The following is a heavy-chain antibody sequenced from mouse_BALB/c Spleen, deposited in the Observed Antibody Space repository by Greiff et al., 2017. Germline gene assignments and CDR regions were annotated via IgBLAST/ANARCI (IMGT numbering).Heavy chain of an antibody. CDR2: INPSSGYT. CDR1: GYTFTSYT. J-gene: IGHJ4*01. Sequence: QVQLQQSGAELARPGASVKMSCKASGYTFTSYTMHWVKQRPGQGLEWIGYINPSSGYTNYNQKFKDKATLTADKSSSTAYMQLSSLTSEDSAVYYCARLMITTRYAMDYWGQGTSVTVSS. V-gene: IGHV1-4*01. D-gene: IGHD2-4*01. CDR3: ARLMITTRYAMDY.